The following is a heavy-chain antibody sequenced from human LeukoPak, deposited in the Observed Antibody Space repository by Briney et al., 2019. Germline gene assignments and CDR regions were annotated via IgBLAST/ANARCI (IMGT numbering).Heavy chain of an antibody. CDR2: ISGSGGST. V-gene: IGHV3-23*01. Sequence: PGGSPRLSCAASGFTFSSYAMSWVRQAPGKGLEWVSAISGSGGSTYYADSVKGRFTISRDNSKNTLYLQMNSLRAEDTAVYYCANPSGYDFWSGYYYDYWGQGTLVTVSS. CDR1: GFTFSSYA. J-gene: IGHJ4*02. D-gene: IGHD3-3*01. CDR3: ANPSGYDFWSGYYYDY.